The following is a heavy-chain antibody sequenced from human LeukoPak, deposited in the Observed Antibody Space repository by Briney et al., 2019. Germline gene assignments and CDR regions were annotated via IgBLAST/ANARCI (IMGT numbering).Heavy chain of an antibody. Sequence: GGSLRLSCAASGFTFDDYAMHWVRQAPGKGLEWVSGISWNSGSIGYADSVKGRFTISRDNAKNSLYLQMNSLRAEDTALYYCAKDISGYSGYDPGLAFDIWGQGTVVTVSS. D-gene: IGHD5-12*01. CDR2: ISWNSGSI. J-gene: IGHJ3*02. V-gene: IGHV3-9*01. CDR1: GFTFDDYA. CDR3: AKDISGYSGYDPGLAFDI.